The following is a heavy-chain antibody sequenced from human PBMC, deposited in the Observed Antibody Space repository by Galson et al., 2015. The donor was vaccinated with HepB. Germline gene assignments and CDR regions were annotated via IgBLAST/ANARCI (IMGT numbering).Heavy chain of an antibody. D-gene: IGHD3-10*01. J-gene: IGHJ6*04. CDR3: ARDFSTGSNPYMDV. CDR1: GYTFTSNA. Sequence: SVKVSCKASGYTFTSNAMHWVRQAPGQRLEWMGWINGGNGNTKYSQKFQGRITITRDTSATTAYMQLSSLRSEDTAVYFCARDFSTGSNPYMDVWGKGTTVTVAS. CDR2: INGGNGNT. V-gene: IGHV1-3*01.